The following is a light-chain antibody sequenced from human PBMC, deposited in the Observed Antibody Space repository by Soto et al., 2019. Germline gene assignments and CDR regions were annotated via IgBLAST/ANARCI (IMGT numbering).Light chain of an antibody. CDR1: QSVSTR. V-gene: IGKV3-15*01. Sequence: EIVLTQSPATLPVSPGERATLFCWASQSVSTRLAWYQQKPGQAPRLLIYGASTRATGIPARLSGSGSDTEFTLTISSLQSEDFAVYYCQQYHNWPPYTFGQGTKLEIK. J-gene: IGKJ2*01. CDR2: GAS. CDR3: QQYHNWPPYT.